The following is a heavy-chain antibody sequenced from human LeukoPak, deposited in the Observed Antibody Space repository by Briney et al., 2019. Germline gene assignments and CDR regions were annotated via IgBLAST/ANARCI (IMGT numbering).Heavy chain of an antibody. CDR1: GGSISSYY. Sequence: SETLSLTCTVSGGSISSYYWSWIRQPPGKGLEWIGYIYYSGSTNYNPSLKSRVTISVDTSKNQFSLKLSSVTAADTAVYYCARVRVVPASYDAFDIWGQGTMVTVSS. D-gene: IGHD2-2*01. V-gene: IGHV4-59*12. CDR2: IYYSGST. J-gene: IGHJ3*02. CDR3: ARVRVVPASYDAFDI.